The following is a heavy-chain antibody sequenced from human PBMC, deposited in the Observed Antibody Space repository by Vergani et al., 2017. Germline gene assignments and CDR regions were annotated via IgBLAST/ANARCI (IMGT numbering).Heavy chain of an antibody. V-gene: IGHV1-2*02. D-gene: IGHD5-12*01. CDR2: INPNSGGT. CDR1: GGTFSGYA. J-gene: IGHJ4*02. Sequence: QVQLVQSGAEVKKPGSSVKVSCKASGGTFSGYAISWVRQAPGQGLEWMGWINPNSGGTNYAQKFQGRVTMTRDTSISTAYMELSRLRSDDTAVYYCARINSGYDYYSHVDYWGQGTLVTVSS. CDR3: ARINSGYDYYSHVDY.